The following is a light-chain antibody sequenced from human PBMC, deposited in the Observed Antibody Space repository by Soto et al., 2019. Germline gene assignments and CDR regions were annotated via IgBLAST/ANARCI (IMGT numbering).Light chain of an antibody. Sequence: EIVLTQSPATLSLSPGDRATLSCRASQSVSTYLAWYQQKPGQAPRLLIYDASSRATGIPARFSGSGSGTEFTLTISSLEPEDFALYYCQQRSNWPVTFGQGTRVEIK. J-gene: IGKJ1*01. CDR1: QSVSTY. CDR2: DAS. CDR3: QQRSNWPVT. V-gene: IGKV3-11*01.